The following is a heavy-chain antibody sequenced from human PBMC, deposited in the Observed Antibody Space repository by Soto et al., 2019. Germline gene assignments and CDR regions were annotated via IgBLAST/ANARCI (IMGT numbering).Heavy chain of an antibody. V-gene: IGHV4-4*07. J-gene: IGHJ4*02. CDR3: ARACSSNNCYDVFDY. Sequence: LSLTCTVSGGSISSYYWSWIRQPAGKGLEWIGRIYTSGSTNYNPSLKSRVTMSVDTSKNQFSLKLSSVTAADTAVYYCARACSSNNCYDVFDYWGQGTLVTVS. CDR1: GGSISSYY. CDR2: IYTSGST. D-gene: IGHD2-2*01.